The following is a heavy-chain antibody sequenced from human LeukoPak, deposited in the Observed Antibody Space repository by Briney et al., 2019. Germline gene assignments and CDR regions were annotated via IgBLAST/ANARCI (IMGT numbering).Heavy chain of an antibody. Sequence: SETLSLTCTVSGGSISSGGYYWSWIRQHPGKGLEWIGYIYYSGSTYYNPSLKSRVTISVDTSKNQFSLKLSSVTAADTAVYYCARGPKPYSSGWYGAFDYWGQGTLVTVSS. V-gene: IGHV4-31*03. J-gene: IGHJ4*02. CDR2: IYYSGST. CDR3: ARGPKPYSSGWYGAFDY. CDR1: GGSISSGGYY. D-gene: IGHD6-19*01.